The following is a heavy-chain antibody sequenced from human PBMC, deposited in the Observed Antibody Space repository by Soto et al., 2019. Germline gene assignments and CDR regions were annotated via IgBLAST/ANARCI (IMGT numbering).Heavy chain of an antibody. CDR2: ISAYNGNT. D-gene: IGHD4-17*01. CDR1: GYTFTSYG. Sequence: ASVKVSCKASGYTFTSYGISWVRQAPGQGLEWMGWISAYNGNTNYAQKLQGRVTMTTDTSTSTAYMELRSLRSDDTAVYYCARDKAVTTNYYYYYGMDVWGQGTKVTVSS. CDR3: ARDKAVTTNYYYYYGMDV. J-gene: IGHJ6*02. V-gene: IGHV1-18*01.